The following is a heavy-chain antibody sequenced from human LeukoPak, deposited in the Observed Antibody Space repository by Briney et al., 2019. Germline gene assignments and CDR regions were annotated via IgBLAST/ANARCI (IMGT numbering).Heavy chain of an antibody. CDR3: ARYYYDRSGYFPFDI. J-gene: IGHJ3*02. Sequence: GASVKVSCKASGGTFSSYAISWVRQAPGQGLEWMGGIIPIFGTANYAQKFQGRVTITADESTSTAYMELSSLRSEDTAVYYCARYYYDRSGYFPFDIWGQGTMVTVSS. V-gene: IGHV1-69*13. D-gene: IGHD3-22*01. CDR2: IIPIFGTA. CDR1: GGTFSSYA.